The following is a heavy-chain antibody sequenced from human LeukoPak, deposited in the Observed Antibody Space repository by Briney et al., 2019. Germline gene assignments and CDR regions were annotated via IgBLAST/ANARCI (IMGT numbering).Heavy chain of an antibody. V-gene: IGHV4-59*01. CDR3: ASSSSWGVWFDP. D-gene: IGHD6-13*01. J-gene: IGHJ5*02. CDR2: IYYSGST. Sequence: SETLSLTCTVSGGSISSYYWSWVRQPPGKGLEWIGYIYYSGSTNYNPSLKSRVTISVDTSKNQFSLKLGSVTAADTAVYYCASSSSWGVWFDPWGQGTLVTVSS. CDR1: GGSISSYY.